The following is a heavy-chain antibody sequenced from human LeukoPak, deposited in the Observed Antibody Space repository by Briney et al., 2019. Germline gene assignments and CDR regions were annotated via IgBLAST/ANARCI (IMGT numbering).Heavy chain of an antibody. D-gene: IGHD3-3*01. Sequence: SQTLSLTCTVSGGSISSGSYYWSWIRQPAGKGLEWIGRIYTSGSTNYNPSLKSRVTISVDTSKNQFSLKLSSATAADTAVYYCANEGYDFWSGLNAFDIWGQGTMVTVSS. CDR1: GGSISSGSYY. V-gene: IGHV4-61*02. CDR2: IYTSGST. CDR3: ANEGYDFWSGLNAFDI. J-gene: IGHJ3*02.